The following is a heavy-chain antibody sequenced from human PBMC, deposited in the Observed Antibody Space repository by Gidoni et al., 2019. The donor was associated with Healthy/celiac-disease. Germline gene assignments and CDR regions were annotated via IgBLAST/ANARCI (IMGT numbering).Heavy chain of an antibody. CDR3: AKDSYDSSGYDFDY. Sequence: EVQRLESGGGLVQPGGSLRPSCAASVFTFSSNAMSWVRQAPGKGLEWVSASSGSGGSTYYADSVKGRFTISRDNSKNTLYLQMNSLRAEDTAVYYCAKDSYDSSGYDFDYWGQGTLVTVSS. CDR2: SSGSGGST. V-gene: IGHV3-23*01. D-gene: IGHD3-22*01. CDR1: VFTFSSNA. J-gene: IGHJ4*02.